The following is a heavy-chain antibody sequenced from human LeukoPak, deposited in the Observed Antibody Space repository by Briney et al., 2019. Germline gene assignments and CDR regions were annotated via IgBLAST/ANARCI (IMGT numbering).Heavy chain of an antibody. Sequence: GGSLRLSCAASGFTFSSYWMSWVRQAPEKGLEWVADIKQDGSEKYYVDSVKGRFTISRDNAKNLLYLQMNSLRVEDTAVYYGAREAGATNLWGQGTLVTVSS. D-gene: IGHD1-26*01. J-gene: IGHJ5*02. CDR2: IKQDGSEK. V-gene: IGHV3-7*01. CDR1: GFTFSSYW. CDR3: AREAGATNL.